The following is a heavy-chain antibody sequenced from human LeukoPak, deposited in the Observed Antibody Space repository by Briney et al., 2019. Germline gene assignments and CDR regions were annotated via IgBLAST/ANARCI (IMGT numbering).Heavy chain of an antibody. D-gene: IGHD4-17*01. Sequence: SETLSLTCAVYGGSFSGYYWSWIRQPPGKGLEWIGEINHSGSTNYNPSLKSRVTISVDTSKNQFSLKLSSVTAADTAVYYCARGEVEQGSGYGDYPLDYWGQGTLVTVSS. V-gene: IGHV4-34*01. CDR3: ARGEVEQGSGYGDYPLDY. CDR1: GGSFSGYY. CDR2: INHSGST. J-gene: IGHJ4*02.